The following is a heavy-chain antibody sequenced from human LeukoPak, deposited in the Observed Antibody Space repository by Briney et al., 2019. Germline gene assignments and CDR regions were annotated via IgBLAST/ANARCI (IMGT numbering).Heavy chain of an antibody. CDR2: MNPNSGNI. D-gene: IGHD3-10*01. V-gene: IGHV1-8*03. Sequence: ASVKVSCKASGYTFTSYDINWVRQATGQGLEWMGWMNPNSGNIGYAQKFQGRVTITRNTSISTAYMELSSLRSEDTAVYYCARAGQRKSGAFDIWGQGTMVTVSS. CDR1: GYTFTSYD. CDR3: ARAGQRKSGAFDI. J-gene: IGHJ3*02.